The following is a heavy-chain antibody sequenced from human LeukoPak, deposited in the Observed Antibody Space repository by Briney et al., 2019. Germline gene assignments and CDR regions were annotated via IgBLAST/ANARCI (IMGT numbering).Heavy chain of an antibody. Sequence: GGSLRLSCTASGFSFDDYDMDWVRQAPGQGLEWVSGIKLSGGTTTYADSVKGRFTISRDNARNSLFLQMNSLTAEDTAFYFCARKGHYGIDFWGQGTLVTVSS. D-gene: IGHD4-17*01. V-gene: IGHV3-20*04. CDR2: IKLSGGTT. J-gene: IGHJ4*02. CDR1: GFSFDDYD. CDR3: ARKGHYGIDF.